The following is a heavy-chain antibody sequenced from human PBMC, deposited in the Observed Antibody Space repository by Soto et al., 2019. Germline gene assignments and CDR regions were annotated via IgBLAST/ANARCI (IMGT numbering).Heavy chain of an antibody. V-gene: IGHV1-3*01. J-gene: IGHJ5*02. CDR2: INPGNGNT. CDR3: ARASYYYDRSDYYYGFDP. D-gene: IGHD3-22*01. Sequence: QVHLVQSGAEVKKPGASVKTSCKASGYTFTSYAMHWVRQAPGQRLEWMGWINPGNGNTKYSQKFQGRFIITRDTSASTAYMELSSLTSEDTAVYYCARASYYYDRSDYYYGFDPWGQGTLVTVSS. CDR1: GYTFTSYA.